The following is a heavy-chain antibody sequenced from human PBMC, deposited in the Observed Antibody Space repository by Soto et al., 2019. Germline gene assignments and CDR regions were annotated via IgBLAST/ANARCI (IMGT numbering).Heavy chain of an antibody. D-gene: IGHD2-2*01. CDR1: GDSVSSNSAA. CDR3: ARGYCSGTSCTADAFDI. J-gene: IGHJ3*02. V-gene: IGHV6-1*01. CDR2: TYYRSKWYN. Sequence: SQTLSLTCAISGDSVSSNSAAWNWIRLSPSRGLEWLGRTYYRSKWYNDYAVSVKSRITINPDTSKNQFSLQLNSVTPEDTAVYYCARGYCSGTSCTADAFDIWGQGTMVTVSS.